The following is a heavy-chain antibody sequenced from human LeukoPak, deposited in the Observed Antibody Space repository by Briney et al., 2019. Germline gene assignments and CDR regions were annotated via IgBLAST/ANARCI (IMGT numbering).Heavy chain of an antibody. V-gene: IGHV4-4*07. Sequence: SETLSLTCTVSGGSITSYDWSWIRQPAGKGLEWIGRIYTSGSTKYNPSLKSRVSMSLDTSKNRFSLNVSSVTAADTALYYYARVWATTFDPWGQGTLVTVSS. D-gene: IGHD3-16*01. J-gene: IGHJ5*02. CDR2: IYTSGST. CDR1: GGSITSYD. CDR3: ARVWATTFDP.